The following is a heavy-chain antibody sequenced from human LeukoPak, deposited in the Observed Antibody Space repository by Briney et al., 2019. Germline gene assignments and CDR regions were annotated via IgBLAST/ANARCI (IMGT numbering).Heavy chain of an antibody. J-gene: IGHJ6*04. CDR1: GFTFSSYS. CDR3: ARIWFGELRVGMDV. V-gene: IGHV3-21*01. Sequence: GGSLRLSCAASGFTFSSYSMNWVRQAPGTGLEWVSSISSSSSYIYYADSVKGRFTISRDNAKNSLYLQMNSLGAEDTAVYYCARIWFGELRVGMDVWGKGTTVTVSS. D-gene: IGHD3-10*01. CDR2: ISSSSSYI.